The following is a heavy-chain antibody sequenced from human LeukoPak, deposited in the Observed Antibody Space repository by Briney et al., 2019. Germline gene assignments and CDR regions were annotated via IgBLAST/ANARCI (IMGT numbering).Heavy chain of an antibody. CDR2: ISSSSSTI. Sequence: GGSLRLSCAASGFTFSSYSMNWVRQAPGKGLEWVSYISSSSSTIYYADSVKGRFTISRDNSKNTLYLQMNSLRAEDTAVHYCARYSSSGFPFDYWGQGTLVTVSS. D-gene: IGHD6-19*01. CDR1: GFTFSSYS. V-gene: IGHV3-48*01. CDR3: ARYSSSGFPFDY. J-gene: IGHJ4*02.